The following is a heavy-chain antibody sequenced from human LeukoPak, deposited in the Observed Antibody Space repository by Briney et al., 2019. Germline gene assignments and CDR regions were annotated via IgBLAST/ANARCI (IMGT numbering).Heavy chain of an antibody. CDR1: EYTVTSNY. D-gene: IGHD5-24*01. CDR3: AGFERRPHAFYR. J-gene: IGHJ3*01. CDR2: IYPASHT. V-gene: IGHV3-66*01. Sequence: GGSLRLSCAASEYTVTSNYMSWVRQAPGKGPEWLSIIYPASHTYYADSVRGRFIISRDPSRNTLYLQINTLRDEDTALYYCAGFERRPHAFYRCGQARMLTDSP.